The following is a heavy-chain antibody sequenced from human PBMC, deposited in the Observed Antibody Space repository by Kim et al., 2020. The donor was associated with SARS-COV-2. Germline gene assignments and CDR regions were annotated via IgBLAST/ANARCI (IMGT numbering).Heavy chain of an antibody. CDR1: GFTFSNYA. CDR3: RKRLYNYGSDAFDI. Sequence: GGSLRLSCAASGFTFSNYAMNWVRQAPGKGLEWVSSIRGGGANQNYADSVKGRFTIPGNNSKKRRYLKMNSLTGDNTAESYCRKRLYNYGSDAFDIWGLG. CDR2: IRGGGANQ. J-gene: IGHJ3*02. D-gene: IGHD5-18*01. V-gene: IGHV3-23*01.